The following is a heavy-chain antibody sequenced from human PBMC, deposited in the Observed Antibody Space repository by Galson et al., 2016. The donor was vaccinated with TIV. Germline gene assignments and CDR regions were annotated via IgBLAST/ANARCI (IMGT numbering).Heavy chain of an antibody. CDR2: IIPLFVTV. V-gene: IGHV1-69*05. J-gene: IGHJ6*03. CDR1: GDIFRSYG. Sequence: SVKVSCKASGDIFRSYGISWVRQAPGQGLEWMGAIIPLFVTVKYEQTFQGRLTITTDESTGTVYMELSSLTSEDTAIYYCARVPQIYDYYMDVWGKGTTVTVAS. CDR3: ARVPQIYDYYMDV.